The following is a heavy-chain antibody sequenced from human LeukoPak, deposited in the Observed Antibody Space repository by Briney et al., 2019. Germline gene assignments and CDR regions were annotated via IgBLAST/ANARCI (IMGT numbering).Heavy chain of an antibody. D-gene: IGHD6-13*01. Sequence: GGSLRLSCAASGFIFSSYGMHWVRQAPGKGLEWVAVIWYDGSNKYYADSVKGRFTISRDNAKNSLYLQMNSLRAEDTAVYYCARSAIAAAGNAEYFQLWGQGTLVAVSS. CDR2: IWYDGSNK. CDR3: ARSAIAAAGNAEYFQL. J-gene: IGHJ1*01. V-gene: IGHV3-33*01. CDR1: GFIFSSYG.